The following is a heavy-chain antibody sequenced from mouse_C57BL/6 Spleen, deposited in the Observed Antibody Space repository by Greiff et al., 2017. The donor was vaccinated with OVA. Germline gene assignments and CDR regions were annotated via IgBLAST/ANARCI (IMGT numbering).Heavy chain of an antibody. CDR2: INPNNGGT. CDR1: GYTFTDYY. J-gene: IGHJ3*01. D-gene: IGHD1-1*01. Sequence: DVQLQQSGPELVKPGASVKISCKASGYTFTDYYMNWVKQSHGKSLEWIGDINPNNGGTSYNQKFKGKATLTVDKSSSTAYMELRSLTSEDSAVYYCASESYSSFAYWGQGTLVTVSA. V-gene: IGHV1-26*01. CDR3: ASESYSSFAY.